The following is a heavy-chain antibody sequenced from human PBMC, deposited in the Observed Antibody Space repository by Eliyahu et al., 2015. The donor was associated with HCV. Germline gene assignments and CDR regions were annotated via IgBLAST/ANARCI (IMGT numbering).Heavy chain of an antibody. CDR1: GGSISSYY. CDR2: IYYSGST. CDR3: ARDANGWAGAFDI. D-gene: IGHD3-16*01. J-gene: IGHJ3*02. Sequence: QXQLQESGPVLVKPSETLSLTCTVSGGSISSYYWSWIRQPPGKGLEWIGYIYYSGSTNYNPSLKSRVTISVDTSKNQFSLKLSSVTAADTAVYYCARDANGWAGAFDIWGQGTMVTVSS. V-gene: IGHV4-59*01.